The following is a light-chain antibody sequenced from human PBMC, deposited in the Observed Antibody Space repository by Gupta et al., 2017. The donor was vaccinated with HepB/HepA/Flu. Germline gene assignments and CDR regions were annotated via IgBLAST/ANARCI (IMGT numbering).Light chain of an antibody. CDR2: DVN. V-gene: IGLV2-14*03. Sequence: QSALTQPASVSGSLGQSITISCTGTSSDVGAYDAVSWYQQYPGKAPKLLIYDVNSRPSGVSNRFSGSKSGNTASLTISGLQAEDETDYYCSSFSRTSTLVVFGGGTKLPVL. CDR1: SSDVGAYDA. J-gene: IGLJ2*01. CDR3: SSFSRTSTLVV.